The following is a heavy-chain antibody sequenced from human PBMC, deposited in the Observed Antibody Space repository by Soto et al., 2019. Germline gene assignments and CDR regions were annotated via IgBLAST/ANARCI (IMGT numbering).Heavy chain of an antibody. D-gene: IGHD6-13*01. V-gene: IGHV4-39*01. CDR1: GGSISSSSYY. CDR2: IYYSGST. Sequence: QLQLQESGPGLVKPSETLSLTCTVSGGSISSSSYYWGWIRQPPGKGLEWIGSIYYSGSTYYNPSLKSRVTISVDTSKNQFSLKLSSVTAADTAVYYCARHIESSSVGGPLYYYYYYGMDVWGQGTTVTVSS. J-gene: IGHJ6*02. CDR3: ARHIESSSVGGPLYYYYYYGMDV.